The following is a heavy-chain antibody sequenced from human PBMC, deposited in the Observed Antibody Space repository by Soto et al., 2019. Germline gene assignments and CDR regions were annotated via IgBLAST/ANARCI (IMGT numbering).Heavy chain of an antibody. CDR1: GYTFTSYY. CDR2: INPSGGST. J-gene: IGHJ4*02. CDR3: ATTPPYYYDSSGSLDY. Sequence: VSVKVSCKASGYTFTSYYMHWVRQAPGQGLEWMGIINPSGGSTSYAQKFQGRVTMTRDTSTSTVYMELSSLRSEDTAVYYCATTPPYYYDSSGSLDYWGQGTLVTVSS. V-gene: IGHV1-46*01. D-gene: IGHD3-22*01.